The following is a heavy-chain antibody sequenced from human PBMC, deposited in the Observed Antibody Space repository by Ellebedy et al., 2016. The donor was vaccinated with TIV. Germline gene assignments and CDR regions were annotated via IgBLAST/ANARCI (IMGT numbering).Heavy chain of an antibody. D-gene: IGHD3-10*01. CDR3: ARGDSGSDYYYMDV. J-gene: IGHJ6*03. Sequence: SVKVSXXASGGTFSSYAISWVRQAPGQGLEWMGGIIPIFGTANYAQKFQGRVTITADESTSTAYMELSSLRSEDTAVYYCARGDSGSDYYYMDVWGKGTTVTVSS. V-gene: IGHV1-69*13. CDR1: GGTFSSYA. CDR2: IIPIFGTA.